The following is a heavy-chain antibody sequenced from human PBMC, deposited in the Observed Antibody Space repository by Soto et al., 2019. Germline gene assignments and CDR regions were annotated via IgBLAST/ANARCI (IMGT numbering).Heavy chain of an antibody. D-gene: IGHD6-13*01. CDR1: GYTFTSYA. CDR3: AREFXGSSWTPVSYYYYGMDV. V-gene: IGHV1-3*01. J-gene: IGHJ6*02. CDR2: INAGNGNT. Sequence: ASVKVSCKASGYTFTSYAMHWVRQAPGQRLEWMGWINAGNGNTKYSQKFQGRVTITRDTSASTAYMELSSLRSEDTAVYYCAREFXGSSWTPVSYYYYGMDVWGQGTTVTVSS.